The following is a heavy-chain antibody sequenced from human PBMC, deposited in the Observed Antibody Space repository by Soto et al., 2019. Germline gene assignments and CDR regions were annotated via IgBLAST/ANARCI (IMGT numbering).Heavy chain of an antibody. CDR2: ISYDGSSK. V-gene: IGHV3-30-3*01. D-gene: IGHD6-13*01. J-gene: IGHJ4*02. CDR3: ARAVSSSWHNFDY. CDR1: EFTFGAYA. Sequence: QVQLVESGGGVVQPGRSRRLSCAASEFTFGAYAMHWVRQAPGKGLEWVALISYDGSSKYYADSVRGRFTISRDNSKTKMYLQMNTLRPEDTAIYFCARAVSSSWHNFDYWGQGTLVTVSS.